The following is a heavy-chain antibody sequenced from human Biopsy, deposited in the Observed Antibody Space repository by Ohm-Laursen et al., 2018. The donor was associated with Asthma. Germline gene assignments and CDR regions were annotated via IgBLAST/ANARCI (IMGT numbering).Heavy chain of an antibody. V-gene: IGHV4-59*01. D-gene: IGHD5-12*01. CDR2: INYRGDT. CDR1: GGSFTHYF. Sequence: SETLSLTCTISGGSFTHYFWMWIRQPPGKGLEWIGEINYRGDTNYNPSLKSRVTISADTSKNLFSLKLSSVTAADTAVYYCARERVDRYFDYWGQGTLVTVSS. J-gene: IGHJ4*02. CDR3: ARERVDRYFDY.